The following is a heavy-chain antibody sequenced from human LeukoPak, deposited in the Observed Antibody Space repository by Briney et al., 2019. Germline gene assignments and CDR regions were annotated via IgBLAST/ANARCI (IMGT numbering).Heavy chain of an antibody. CDR1: VFSLSNHD. J-gene: IGHJ6*02. V-gene: IGHV3-21*01. D-gene: IGHD2-15*01. CDR2: ISSSSTYI. Sequence: GGSLRLSRAASVFSLSNHDINWVRQAPGKGLQWVSPISSSSTYIYYGDSVKGRFTVSRDNAKNSVSLQMNSLRADDTAVYYCARGTVVLLSAMDVWGQGTTVIVSS. CDR3: ARGTVVLLSAMDV.